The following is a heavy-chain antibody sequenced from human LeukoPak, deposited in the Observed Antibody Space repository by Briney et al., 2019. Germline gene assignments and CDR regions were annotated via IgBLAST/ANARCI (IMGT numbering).Heavy chain of an antibody. J-gene: IGHJ4*02. CDR2: IFYSGST. V-gene: IGHV4-39*07. CDR3: AKDAPSGWYDY. Sequence: SETLSLTCTVSSGSISTSNYYWGWVRQPPGKALEWIGNIFYSGSTYYSPSLKSRVTISLDTSRNQFSLKLNSVTAADTAVYYCAKDAPSGWYDYWGQGTLVTVSS. D-gene: IGHD6-19*01. CDR1: SGSISTSNYY.